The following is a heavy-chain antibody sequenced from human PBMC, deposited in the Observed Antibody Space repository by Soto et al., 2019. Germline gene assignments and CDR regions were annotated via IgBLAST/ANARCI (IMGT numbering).Heavy chain of an antibody. CDR3: ARTADRYYYYGMDV. D-gene: IGHD2-2*01. Sequence: PSETLSLTXTVSGGSISSYYWSWIRQPPGKGLEWIGYIYYSGSTNYNPSLKSRVTISVDTSKNQFSLKLSSVTAADTAVYYCARTADRYYYYGMDVWGQGTTVTVSS. CDR1: GGSISSYY. V-gene: IGHV4-59*01. J-gene: IGHJ6*02. CDR2: IYYSGST.